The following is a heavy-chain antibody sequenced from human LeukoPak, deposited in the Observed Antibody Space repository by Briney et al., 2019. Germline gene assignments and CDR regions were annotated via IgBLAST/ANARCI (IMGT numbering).Heavy chain of an antibody. D-gene: IGHD6-19*01. V-gene: IGHV3-72*01. J-gene: IGHJ4*02. CDR3: ARGDSGGWYAFDY. CDR2: TRNKANSYTT. Sequence: PGGSLRLSCAASGFTFSDHYMDWVRQAPGKGLEWVGRTRNKANSYTTEYAASVKGRFTISRDDSKNSLYLQMNSLKTEDTAVYYCARGDSGGWYAFDYWGQGTLVTVSS. CDR1: GFTFSDHY.